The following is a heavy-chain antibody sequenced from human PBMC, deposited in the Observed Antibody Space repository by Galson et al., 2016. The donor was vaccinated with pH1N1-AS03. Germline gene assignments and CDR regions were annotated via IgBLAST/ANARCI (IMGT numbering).Heavy chain of an antibody. D-gene: IGHD3-10*01. V-gene: IGHV3-30*18. CDR2: ISYDESKK. CDR1: GFTFRSYG. CDR3: AKEGSGSVSKFAFDI. Sequence: SLRLSCAASGFTFRSYGMHWVRQTPGKGLQWVAVISYDESKKLYADSVRGRSTISRDNSKNTLYLQMNSLRPEDTAVYFCAKEGSGSVSKFAFDIWGQGTIVTVSS. J-gene: IGHJ3*02.